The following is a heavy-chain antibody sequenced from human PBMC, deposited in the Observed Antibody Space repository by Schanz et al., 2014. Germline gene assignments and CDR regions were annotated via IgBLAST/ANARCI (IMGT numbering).Heavy chain of an antibody. J-gene: IGHJ4*02. V-gene: IGHV3-66*01. CDR2: IYSGIGA. CDR1: EFTFSSYK. D-gene: IGHD3-22*01. CDR3: ARVHHYDPSGWGYFDY. Sequence: EVQLVESGGGLVKPGGSLRLSCEASEFTFSSYKMNWVRQAPGKGLEWVSVIYSGIGAYYADSVKDRFTVSRDNSKNTVYLQMSRLRAEDTAVYYCARVHHYDPSGWGYFDYWGQGALVTVSS.